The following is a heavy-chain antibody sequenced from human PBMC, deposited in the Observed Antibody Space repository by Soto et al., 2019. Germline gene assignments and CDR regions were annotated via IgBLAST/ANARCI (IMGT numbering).Heavy chain of an antibody. CDR1: GFSFRSYG. J-gene: IGHJ6*02. CDR2: IWYDGSNK. V-gene: IGHV3-33*01. Sequence: PGGSLRLSCAASGFSFRSYGMHWVRQGPGKGLEWVAVIWYDGSNKYYVDSVKGRFTISRDISKNTLYLQMNSLRAEDTAVYYCARDLETYCTNGVCPPDYYYYGMDVWGQGTTVTVSS. CDR3: ARDLETYCTNGVCPPDYYYYGMDV. D-gene: IGHD2-8*01.